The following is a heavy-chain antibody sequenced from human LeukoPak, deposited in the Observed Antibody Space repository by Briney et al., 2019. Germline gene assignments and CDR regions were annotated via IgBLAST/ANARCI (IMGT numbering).Heavy chain of an antibody. CDR1: GFTFSSYA. Sequence: GGSLRLSCAASGFTFSSYAMHWVRQAPGKGLEWVAVISYDGSNKYYADSVKGRFTISRDNSKNTLYLQMNSLRAEDTAVYYCARDGSRKWELLWGGYFDYWGQGTLVTVSS. V-gene: IGHV3-30-3*01. D-gene: IGHD1-26*01. J-gene: IGHJ4*02. CDR3: ARDGSRKWELLWGGYFDY. CDR2: ISYDGSNK.